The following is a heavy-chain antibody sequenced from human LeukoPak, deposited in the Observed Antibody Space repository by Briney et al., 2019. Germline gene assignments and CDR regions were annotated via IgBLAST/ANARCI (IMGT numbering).Heavy chain of an antibody. CDR1: GGTFSTYA. J-gene: IGHJ4*02. D-gene: IGHD3-22*01. CDR3: ARAITYYYDSSGYPSFDY. Sequence: SVKVSCKASGGTFSTYAINWVRQAPGQGLEWMGRIIPIFGTINYAQKFQGRVTITTDESTSTAYMELSSLRSEDTAVYYCARAITYYYDSSGYPSFDYRGQGTLVTVSS. V-gene: IGHV1-69*05. CDR2: IIPIFGTI.